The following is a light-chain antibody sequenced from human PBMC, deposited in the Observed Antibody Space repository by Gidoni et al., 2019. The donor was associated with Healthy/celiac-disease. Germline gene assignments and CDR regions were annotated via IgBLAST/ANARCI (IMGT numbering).Light chain of an antibody. V-gene: IGKV3-20*01. J-gene: IGKJ1*01. CDR2: GAS. CDR1: QSVSSSY. CDR3: QQYSSSPRT. Sequence: EIVLTQSPGTLSLSPGERATLSCRASQSVSSSYLAWYQQKPGQAPRLLIYGASSRATGIPDRFSGCGSGTDFTLTISRLEPEDFAVYYCQQYSSSPRTFGQGTKVEIK.